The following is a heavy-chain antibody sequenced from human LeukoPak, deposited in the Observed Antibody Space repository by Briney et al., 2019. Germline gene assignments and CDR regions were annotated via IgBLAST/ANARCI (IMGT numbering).Heavy chain of an antibody. CDR2: IYHSGST. Sequence: SETLSLTCAVSGYSINSGYYWGWIRQPPGKGLEWIGSIYHSGSTYYNPSLKSRVTISVDTSKNQFSLKLSSVTAADTAVYYCARYSGYAGHIDYWGQGTLVTVSS. D-gene: IGHD5-12*01. J-gene: IGHJ4*02. CDR1: GYSINSGYY. V-gene: IGHV4-38-2*01. CDR3: ARYSGYAGHIDY.